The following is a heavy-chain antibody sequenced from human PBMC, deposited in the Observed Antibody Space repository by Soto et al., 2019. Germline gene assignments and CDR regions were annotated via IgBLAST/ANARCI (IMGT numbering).Heavy chain of an antibody. CDR1: GGSFSGYY. CDR2: INHSGST. J-gene: IGHJ3*02. V-gene: IGHV4-34*01. Sequence: LSLTCAVYGGSFSGYYWRWIRQPPGKGLEWIGEINHSGSTNYNPSLKSRVTISVDTTKNQFSLKLSSVTAADTAVYYCAKTCGGDCSDAFDIWGQGTMVTVSS. D-gene: IGHD2-21*02. CDR3: AKTCGGDCSDAFDI.